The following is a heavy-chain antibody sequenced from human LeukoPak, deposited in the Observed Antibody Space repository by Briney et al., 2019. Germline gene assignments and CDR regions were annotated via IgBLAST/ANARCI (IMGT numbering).Heavy chain of an antibody. V-gene: IGHV3-30*03. CDR2: ISYDGSNK. CDR1: GFTVSSNY. D-gene: IGHD5-18*01. Sequence: GGSLRLSCAASGFTVSSNYMSWVRQAPGKGLEWVAVISYDGSNKYYADSVKGRFTISRDNSKNTLYLQMNSLRAVDTAVYYCADRYSYWGQGTLVTVSS. J-gene: IGHJ4*02. CDR3: ADRYSY.